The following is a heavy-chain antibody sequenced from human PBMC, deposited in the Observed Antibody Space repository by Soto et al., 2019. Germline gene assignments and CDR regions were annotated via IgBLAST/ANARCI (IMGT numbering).Heavy chain of an antibody. CDR3: ASTMGATSSYGMDV. Sequence: PSETLSLTCAVYGGSFSGYYWSWIRQPPGKGLEWIGEINHSGSTNYNPSLKSRVTISVDTSKNQSSLKLRSVTASDTAMYYCASTMGATSSYGMDVWGQGTTVTVSS. D-gene: IGHD1-26*01. V-gene: IGHV4-34*01. CDR2: INHSGST. CDR1: GGSFSGYY. J-gene: IGHJ6*02.